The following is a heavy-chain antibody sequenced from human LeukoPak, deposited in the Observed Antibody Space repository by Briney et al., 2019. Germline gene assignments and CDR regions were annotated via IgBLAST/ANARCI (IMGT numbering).Heavy chain of an antibody. Sequence: SETLSLTCTVSGGSISSYYWSWIRQPAGKGLEWIGRIYTSGSTNYNPSLKSRVTMSVDTSKNQFSLKLSSVTAADTAVYYCARCGQYYYDSSGYYFDYWGQGTLVTVSS. J-gene: IGHJ4*02. CDR1: GGSISSYY. CDR3: ARCGQYYYDSSGYYFDY. D-gene: IGHD3-22*01. V-gene: IGHV4-4*07. CDR2: IYTSGST.